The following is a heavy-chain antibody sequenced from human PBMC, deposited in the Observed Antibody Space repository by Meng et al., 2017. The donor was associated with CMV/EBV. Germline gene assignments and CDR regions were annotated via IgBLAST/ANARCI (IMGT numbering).Heavy chain of an antibody. Sequence: GESLKISCAASGFTFDDYGMSWVRQAPGKGLEWVSGINWNGGSTGYADSVKGRFTISRDNAKNSLYLQMNSLRAEDTAVYYCARPRGGIAVDWGQGTLVTVSS. J-gene: IGHJ4*02. V-gene: IGHV3-20*04. CDR2: INWNGGST. CDR1: GFTFDDYG. CDR3: ARPRGGIAVD. D-gene: IGHD6-19*01.